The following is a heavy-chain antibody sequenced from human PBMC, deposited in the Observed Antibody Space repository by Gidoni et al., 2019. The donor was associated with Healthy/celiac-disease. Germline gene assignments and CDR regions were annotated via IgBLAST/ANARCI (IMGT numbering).Heavy chain of an antibody. J-gene: IGHJ3*02. CDR3: ARDSGAEKYYDILTGYYNGAFDI. D-gene: IGHD3-9*01. Sequence: EVQLVESGGGLVQPGGSLRLSCAASGFTVSSNYMSWVRQAPGKGLEWVSVIYSGGSTYYADSVKGRFTISRDNSKNTLYLQMNSLRAEDTAVYYCARDSGAEKYYDILTGYYNGAFDIWGQGTMVTVFS. V-gene: IGHV3-66*01. CDR1: GFTVSSNY. CDR2: IYSGGST.